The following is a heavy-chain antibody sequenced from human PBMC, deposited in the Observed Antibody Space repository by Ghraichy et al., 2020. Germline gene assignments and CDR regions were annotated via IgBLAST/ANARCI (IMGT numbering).Heavy chain of an antibody. Sequence: GGSLRLSCAASGFTFSSYWMSWVRQAPGKGLEWVANIKQDGSEKYYVDSVKGRFTISRDNAKNSLYLQMNSLRAEDTAVYYCARKGELELRTRAWFDPWGQGTLVTVSS. D-gene: IGHD1-7*01. CDR2: IKQDGSEK. J-gene: IGHJ5*02. CDR3: ARKGELELRTRAWFDP. CDR1: GFTFSSYW. V-gene: IGHV3-7*01.